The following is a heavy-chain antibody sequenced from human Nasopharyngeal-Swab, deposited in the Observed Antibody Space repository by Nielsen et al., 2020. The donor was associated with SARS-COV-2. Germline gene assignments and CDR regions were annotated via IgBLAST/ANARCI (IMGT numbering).Heavy chain of an antibody. V-gene: IGHV4-59*01. CDR3: ARGFDP. CDR1: RGPISSYH. Sequence: SETLSLTCTFSRGPISSYHWSWIRQPPGKGLVWIGYIYYSGSTNYNPSLQSRVTISVDTSKNQFSLKLSSVTAADTAVYYCARGFDPWGQGTLVTVSS. CDR2: IYYSGST. J-gene: IGHJ5*02.